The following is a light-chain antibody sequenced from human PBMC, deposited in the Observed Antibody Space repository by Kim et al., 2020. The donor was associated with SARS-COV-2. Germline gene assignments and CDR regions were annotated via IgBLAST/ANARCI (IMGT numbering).Light chain of an antibody. V-gene: IGKV3-15*01. CDR2: GAS. CDR1: QNIGNA. Sequence: SGSPGERVTLSCKSSQNIGNALAWSQQKPGQPPRNLIYGASTRASGVPARFSGSGTGTEFTLTISSLQSEDVAVYFCQQYKDWPYTFGQGTKLEI. CDR3: QQYKDWPYT. J-gene: IGKJ2*01.